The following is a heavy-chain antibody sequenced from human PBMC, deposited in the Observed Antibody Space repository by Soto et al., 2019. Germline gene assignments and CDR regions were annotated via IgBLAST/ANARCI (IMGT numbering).Heavy chain of an antibody. D-gene: IGHD3-3*01. CDR2: IWYDGSNK. J-gene: IGHJ4*02. CDR3: ARDRIWSGYYMDGLGDY. Sequence: GGSLRLSCAASGFTFSSYGMHWVRQAPGKGLEWVAVIWYDGSNKYYADSVKGRFTISRDNSKNTLYLQMNSLRAEDTAVYYCARDRIWSGYYMDGLGDYWGQGTLVTVSS. CDR1: GFTFSSYG. V-gene: IGHV3-33*01.